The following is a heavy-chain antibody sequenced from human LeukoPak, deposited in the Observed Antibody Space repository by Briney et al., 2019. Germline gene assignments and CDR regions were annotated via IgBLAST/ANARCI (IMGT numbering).Heavy chain of an antibody. Sequence: SVKVSCKASGGTFSSYAISWVRQAPGQGLEWMGGITPIFDTAYYAQKFHGRGTITADESTSTAYMELSRDRSEDTGAYYCARGRGGRYVPYWGEGTLVTVSS. CDR3: ARGRGGRYVPY. D-gene: IGHD1-26*01. CDR2: ITPIFDTA. CDR1: GGTFSSYA. V-gene: IGHV1-69*01. J-gene: IGHJ4*02.